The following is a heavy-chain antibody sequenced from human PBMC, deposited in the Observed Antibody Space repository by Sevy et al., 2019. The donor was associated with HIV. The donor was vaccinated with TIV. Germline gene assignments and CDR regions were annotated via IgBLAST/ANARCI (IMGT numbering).Heavy chain of an antibody. D-gene: IGHD2-21*02. CDR3: ARASGGDKLDYYGMDV. CDR2: IYHSGTT. J-gene: IGHJ6*02. CDR1: GYSISSGYY. Sequence: SETLSLTCAVSGYSISSGYYWGWIRQSPGKGLEWIGNIYHSGTTYYNPSLKSRVTISVDTSKNQFSLKLRSVTATDTAVYYCARASGGDKLDYYGMDVWGQGTTVNVSS. V-gene: IGHV4-38-2*01.